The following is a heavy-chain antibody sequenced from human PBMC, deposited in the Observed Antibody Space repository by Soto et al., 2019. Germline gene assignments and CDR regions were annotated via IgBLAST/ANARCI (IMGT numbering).Heavy chain of an antibody. Sequence: SETLSLTCTVSGCAISSYYWGWIRQPPGKGLEWIVYIYYSGSTNYNPSLKSRVTISVDTSKNQFSLKLSSVTAADTAVYYCAREVMVFGVVIIRSWGQGTLVTVSS. D-gene: IGHD3-3*01. J-gene: IGHJ4*02. CDR2: IYYSGST. V-gene: IGHV4-59*01. CDR1: GCAISSYY. CDR3: AREVMVFGVVIIRS.